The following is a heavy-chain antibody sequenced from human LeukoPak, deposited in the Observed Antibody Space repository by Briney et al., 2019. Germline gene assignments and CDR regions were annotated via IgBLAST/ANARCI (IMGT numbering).Heavy chain of an antibody. CDR2: INPNTGDT. CDR3: ARFPVAESWVDP. D-gene: IGHD6-19*01. Sequence: GASVKVSCKTSGYTFTGYYMHWVRQAPGQGLEWMGRINPNTGDTEYAQKFQGRVTMTRDTSITTAYMALSRLRSDDTAMYFCARFPVAESWVDPWGQGTLVTVSS. V-gene: IGHV1-2*06. J-gene: IGHJ5*02. CDR1: GYTFTGYY.